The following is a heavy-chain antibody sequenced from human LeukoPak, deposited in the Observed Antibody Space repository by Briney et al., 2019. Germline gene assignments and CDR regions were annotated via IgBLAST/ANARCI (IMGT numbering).Heavy chain of an antibody. V-gene: IGHV4-61*08. CDR1: GDSISTGDYS. CDR2: IYYSGST. Sequence: SETLSLTCAVSGDSISTGDYSWNWIRQPPGRGLEWIGFIYYSGSTNYNPSLKSRVTISVDTSKNQFSLKLSSVTAADTAVYYCARSPRYCANGVCQNAFDIWGQGTMVTVSS. D-gene: IGHD2-8*01. CDR3: ARSPRYCANGVCQNAFDI. J-gene: IGHJ3*02.